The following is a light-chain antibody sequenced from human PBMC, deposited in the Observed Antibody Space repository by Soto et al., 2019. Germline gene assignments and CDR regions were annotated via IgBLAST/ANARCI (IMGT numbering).Light chain of an antibody. CDR2: SAS. CDR3: LQESNYPLT. J-gene: IGKJ4*01. V-gene: IGKV1-6*01. Sequence: IQMTQSPSSLSASVGDRVTITCRASQCVRDDVGWYQQKPGKAPKLLIYSASTLQSGVPSRFSGSGSGTDFTLTISGLQPEYFATYYCLQESNYPLTFGGGTKVEIK. CDR1: QCVRDD.